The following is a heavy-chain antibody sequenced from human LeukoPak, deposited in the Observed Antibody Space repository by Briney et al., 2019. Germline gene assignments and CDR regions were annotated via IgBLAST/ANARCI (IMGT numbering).Heavy chain of an antibody. D-gene: IGHD4-17*01. CDR2: MNPDSGNT. CDR1: GYTFTIYD. CDR3: AVHLPGDYLDP. V-gene: IGHV1-8*01. J-gene: IGHJ5*02. Sequence: ASVKVSCKVSGYTFTIYDINWVRQAAGQGLEWMGWMNPDSGNTDFAQKFQGRVTMTRNTSISTAYMELSSLTSEDTAVYYCAVHLPGDYLDPWGQGTLVTVSS.